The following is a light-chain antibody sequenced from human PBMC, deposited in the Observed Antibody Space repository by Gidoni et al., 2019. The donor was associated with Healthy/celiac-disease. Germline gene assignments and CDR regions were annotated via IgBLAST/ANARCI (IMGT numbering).Light chain of an antibody. J-gene: IGLJ3*02. CDR2: EDN. CDR1: SGSIASNY. CDR3: QSYDSSNWV. Sequence: NFMLTQPHSVSESPGKPVTISCPRSSGSIASNYVQWYQQRPGSAPTTVIYEDNQRPSGVPDRFSGSIDSSSNSASLTISGLKTEDEADYYCQSYDSSNWVFGGGTKLTVL. V-gene: IGLV6-57*04.